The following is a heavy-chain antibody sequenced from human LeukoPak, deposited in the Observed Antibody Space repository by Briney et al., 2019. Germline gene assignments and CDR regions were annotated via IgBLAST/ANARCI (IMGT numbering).Heavy chain of an antibody. J-gene: IGHJ4*02. V-gene: IGHV4-39*07. CDR3: ARGRGTHSGYEVDY. CDR1: GGSISSGDYY. Sequence: PSQTLSLTCTVSGGSISSGDYYWGWIRQPPGKGLEWIGEINHSGSTNYNPSLKSRVTISVDTSKNQFSLKLSSVTAADTAVYYCARGRGTHSGYEVDYWGQGTLVTVSS. D-gene: IGHD5-12*01. CDR2: INHSGST.